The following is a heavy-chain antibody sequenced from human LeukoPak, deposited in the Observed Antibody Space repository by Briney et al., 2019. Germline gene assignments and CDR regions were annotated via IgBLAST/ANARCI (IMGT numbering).Heavy chain of an antibody. J-gene: IGHJ4*02. CDR2: ISSSSSYI. D-gene: IGHD1-20*01. CDR1: GFTFSSYS. V-gene: IGHV3-21*01. Sequence: GGSLRLSCAASGFTFSSYSMNWVRQAPGKGLEWVSSISSSSSYIYYADSVKGRFTISRDNAKNSLYLQMNSLRAEDTAVYYCARDRSVTGTGDYWGQGTLVTASS. CDR3: ARDRSVTGTGDY.